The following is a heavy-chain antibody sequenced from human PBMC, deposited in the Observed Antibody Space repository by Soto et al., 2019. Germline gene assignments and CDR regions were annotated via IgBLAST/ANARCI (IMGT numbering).Heavy chain of an antibody. D-gene: IGHD1-1*01. CDR3: ARGTTTSAFSAMDV. CDR2: ISYDGSNK. V-gene: IGHV3-30-3*01. CDR1: GFTLSNNA. Sequence: GGSLRLSCAASGFTLSNNAMDWVRQAPGKGLEWVAVISYDGSNKYIAESVKGRFTISRDNSKNTLFLQMNSLRAEDTAVYYCARGTTTSAFSAMDVWGQGTTVTVSS. J-gene: IGHJ6*02.